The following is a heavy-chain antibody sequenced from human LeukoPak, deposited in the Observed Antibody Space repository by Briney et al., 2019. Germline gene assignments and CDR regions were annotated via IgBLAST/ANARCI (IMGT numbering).Heavy chain of an antibody. CDR1: GYTFTGYY. CDR2: INPNSGGT. Sequence: GASVKVSCKASGYTFTGYYMHWVRQAPGQGLEWMGWINPNSGGTNYAQQFQGRVTMTRDTSISTAFMELSRLRSDDTAVYFCARDYDTIFGVILPFDYWGQGTLVTVSS. D-gene: IGHD3-3*01. CDR3: ARDYDTIFGVILPFDY. J-gene: IGHJ4*02. V-gene: IGHV1-2*02.